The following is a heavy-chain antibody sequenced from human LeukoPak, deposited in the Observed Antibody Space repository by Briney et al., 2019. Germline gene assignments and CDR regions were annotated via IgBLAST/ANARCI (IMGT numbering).Heavy chain of an antibody. CDR1: GFTFGDYA. Sequence: GGSLRLSCTASGFTFGDYAMSWFRQAPGKGLEWVGFIRSKAYGGTTEYAASVKGRFTISRDDSKSIAYLQMNSLKTEDTAVYYCTRDLRRSYDFWSGYSDYWGQGTLVTVSS. V-gene: IGHV3-49*03. D-gene: IGHD3-3*01. CDR3: TRDLRRSYDFWSGYSDY. CDR2: IRSKAYGGTT. J-gene: IGHJ4*02.